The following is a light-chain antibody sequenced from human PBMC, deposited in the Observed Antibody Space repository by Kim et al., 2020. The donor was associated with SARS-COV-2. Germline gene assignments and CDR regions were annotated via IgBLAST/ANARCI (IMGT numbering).Light chain of an antibody. V-gene: IGKV1-5*03. J-gene: IGKJ1*01. CDR1: QSVHIW. Sequence: AAIGDTVTIACRASQSVHIWLAWYQQKPGQVPKLLIHRASDIQSGVSSRFRGSGAGTDFSLTITNVQPSDFATYYCQQYHTHSTFGQGTKVEI. CDR3: QQYHTHST. CDR2: RAS.